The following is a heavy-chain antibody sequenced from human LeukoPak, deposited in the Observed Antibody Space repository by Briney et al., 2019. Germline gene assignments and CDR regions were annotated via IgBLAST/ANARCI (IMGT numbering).Heavy chain of an antibody. Sequence: NPSETLSLTCTVSGGSISSYYWSWIRQPPGKGLEWIGYIYYSGSTNYNPSLKSRVTISVDTSKNQFSLKLSSVTAADTAVYYCARDTSAASGFRDAFDIWGQGTMVTVSS. CDR1: GGSISSYY. CDR2: IYYSGST. J-gene: IGHJ3*02. CDR3: ARDTSAASGFRDAFDI. V-gene: IGHV4-59*01. D-gene: IGHD3-10*01.